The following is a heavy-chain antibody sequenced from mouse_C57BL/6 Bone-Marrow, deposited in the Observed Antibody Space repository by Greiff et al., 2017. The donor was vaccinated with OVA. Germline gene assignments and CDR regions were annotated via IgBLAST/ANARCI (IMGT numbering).Heavy chain of an antibody. CDR2: IHPNSGST. J-gene: IGHJ3*01. V-gene: IGHV1-64*01. Sequence: VQLQQSGAELVKPGASVKLSCKASGYTFTSYWMHWVKQRPGQGLEWIGMIHPNSGSTNYNEKFKSKATLTVDKSSSTAYMQLSSLTSEDSAVYYCARSPFYYGYGFFAYWGQGTLVTVSA. CDR1: GYTFTSYW. CDR3: ARSPFYYGYGFFAY. D-gene: IGHD2-2*01.